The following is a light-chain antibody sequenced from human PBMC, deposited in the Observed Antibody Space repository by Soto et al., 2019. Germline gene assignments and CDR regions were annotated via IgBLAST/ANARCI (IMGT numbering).Light chain of an antibody. CDR3: SSYTSSGTPV. CDR2: EVS. J-gene: IGLJ1*01. CDR1: SSDVGGYNY. Sequence: QSALTQPASVSGSPGQSITISCTGTSSDVGGYNYVSWYQQHPGEVPKLMIYEVSNRPSGVSNRFSGSKSGNTASLTISGLQAEDEADYYCSSYTSSGTPVFGTGTKLTVL. V-gene: IGLV2-14*01.